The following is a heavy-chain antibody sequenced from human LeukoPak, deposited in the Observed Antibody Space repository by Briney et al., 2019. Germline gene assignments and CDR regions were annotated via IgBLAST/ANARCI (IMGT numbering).Heavy chain of an antibody. CDR1: GFTFSSYA. CDR3: AKDQRVGYPYYFDY. J-gene: IGHJ4*02. D-gene: IGHD2-8*02. Sequence: GGSLRLSCAASGFTFSSYAMSWVRQAPRQGLEWVSAISGSGGSTYYADSVKGRFTSSRDNSKNTLYLQMNSLRAEDTAVYYCAKDQRVGYPYYFDYWGQGTLVTVSS. V-gene: IGHV3-23*01. CDR2: ISGSGGST.